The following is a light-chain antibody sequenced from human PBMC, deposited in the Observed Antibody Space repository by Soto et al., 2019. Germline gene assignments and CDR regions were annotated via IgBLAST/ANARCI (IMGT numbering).Light chain of an antibody. J-gene: IGKJ1*01. CDR2: DAS. Sequence: DIQMTQSPSTLSASIGDRVTVTCRASQTINNWLAWYQQKPGKAPQLLIYDASTLEGEVPSRFGASGSGTDFTLTITSLRPDDSATYYCQQYNSYPWTFVQGTKVQI. V-gene: IGKV1-5*01. CDR1: QTINNW. CDR3: QQYNSYPWT.